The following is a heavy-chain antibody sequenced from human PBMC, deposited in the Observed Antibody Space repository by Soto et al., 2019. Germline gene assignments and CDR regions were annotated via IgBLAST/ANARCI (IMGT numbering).Heavy chain of an antibody. Sequence: QVQLVESGGGVVQPGRSLRLSCAASGFMFNNYGMHWVRQAPGKGLEWVSLISFDGNYKVSADSVKGRFTISRDNSENTLYLHMNSLRTEDTAVYYCAKGAWTGMTQDGFDIWGQGTMVTVSS. V-gene: IGHV3-30*18. CDR1: GFMFNNYG. CDR2: ISFDGNYK. J-gene: IGHJ3*02. D-gene: IGHD1-1*01. CDR3: AKGAWTGMTQDGFDI.